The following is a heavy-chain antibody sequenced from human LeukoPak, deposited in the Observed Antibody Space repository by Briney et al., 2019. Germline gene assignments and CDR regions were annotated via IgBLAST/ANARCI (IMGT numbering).Heavy chain of an antibody. CDR2: IKQDGSEK. CDR1: GFTFSSYW. CDR3: ARWFFKQKGLDY. Sequence: PGGSLRLSCAASGFTFSSYWMSWVRQAPGKGLEWVANIKQDGSEKYYVDSVKGRFTVSRDNSKNTVYLHMNSLRAEDTAVYYCARWFFKQKGLDYWGQGTLVTVSS. V-gene: IGHV3-7*01. J-gene: IGHJ4*02. D-gene: IGHD3-10*01.